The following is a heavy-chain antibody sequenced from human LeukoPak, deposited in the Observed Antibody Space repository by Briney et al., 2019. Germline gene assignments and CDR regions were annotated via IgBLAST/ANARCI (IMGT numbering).Heavy chain of an antibody. Sequence: PSETLSLTCAVYGGSFSGYYWSWIRQPPGKGLEWIGGINHSGSTDYNPSLKSRVTISVDTSKNQFSLKLSSVTAADTAVYYCARADYGSGNFDYWGQGTLVTVSS. D-gene: IGHD3-10*01. V-gene: IGHV4-34*01. CDR3: ARADYGSGNFDY. J-gene: IGHJ4*02. CDR1: GGSFSGYY. CDR2: INHSGST.